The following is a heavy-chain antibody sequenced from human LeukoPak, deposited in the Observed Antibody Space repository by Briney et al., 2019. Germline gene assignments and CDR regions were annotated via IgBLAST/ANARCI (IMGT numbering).Heavy chain of an antibody. CDR1: GGSISSGDYY. CDR3: ARDQNGSGPHYSYGMDV. Sequence: SETLSLTCTVSGGSISSGDYYWSWIRQPPGKGLEGIGYIYYTGSTYYNPSLKSRVTISVDTSKNQFSLKLSSVIAADTAVYYCARDQNGSGPHYSYGMDVWGQGTTVTVSS. CDR2: IYYTGST. V-gene: IGHV4-30-4*01. J-gene: IGHJ6*02. D-gene: IGHD3-10*01.